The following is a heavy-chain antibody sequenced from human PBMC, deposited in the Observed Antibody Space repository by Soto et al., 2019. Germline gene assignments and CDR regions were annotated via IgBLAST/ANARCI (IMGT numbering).Heavy chain of an antibody. CDR2: IYWDDDK. CDR3: AHRRTTMVRGFTPRMNTWFAP. D-gene: IGHD3-10*01. CDR1: GFSLSTSGVG. J-gene: IGHJ5*02. V-gene: IGHV2-5*02. Sequence: QITLKESGPTLVKPTQTLTLTCTFSGFSLSTSGVGVGWIRQPPGKALEWLALIYWDDDKRYSPSLKSRLTITKEPSKNQVVFTRTNMDPGDTATYYCAHRRTTMVRGFTPRMNTWFAPWGREPWSPSPQ.